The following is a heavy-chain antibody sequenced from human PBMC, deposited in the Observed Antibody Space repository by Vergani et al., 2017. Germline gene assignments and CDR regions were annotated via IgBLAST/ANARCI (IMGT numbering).Heavy chain of an antibody. CDR2: ISSSGSTI. CDR1: GFTFSSYE. Sequence: EVQLVESGGGLVQPGGSLRLSCAASGFTFSSYEMNWVRQAPGKGLEWVSYISSSGSTIYYADSVKGRFTISRDNAKNSLYLQMNSLRAEDTAVYYCAKGIIAVAGTEYFQHWGQGTLVTVSS. CDR3: AKGIIAVAGTEYFQH. V-gene: IGHV3-48*03. D-gene: IGHD6-19*01. J-gene: IGHJ1*01.